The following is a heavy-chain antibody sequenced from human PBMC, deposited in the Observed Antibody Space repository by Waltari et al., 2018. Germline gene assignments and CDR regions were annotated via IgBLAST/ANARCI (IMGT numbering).Heavy chain of an antibody. D-gene: IGHD5-12*01. CDR2: FYKSGTT. CDR1: RSSIRNNNYY. Sequence: QLQLQESGPGLVKPSETLSLTCTVSRSSIRNNNYYWGWVRQPPGKGLEWSGSFYKSGTTYYNPSHKSRVTISVDTSNNQFSLKLNSVTAADTAVYYCVRGYPDIVATISDYWGQGTLVIVSS. CDR3: VRGYPDIVATISDY. J-gene: IGHJ4*02. V-gene: IGHV4-39*07.